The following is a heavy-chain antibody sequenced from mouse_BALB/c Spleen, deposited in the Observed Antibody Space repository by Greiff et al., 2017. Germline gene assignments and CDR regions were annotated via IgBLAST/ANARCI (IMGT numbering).Heavy chain of an antibody. CDR1: GYSITSDYA. CDR3: ARGYDYGGAWFAY. V-gene: IGHV3-2*02. J-gene: IGHJ3*01. D-gene: IGHD2-4*01. Sequence: EVQLKESGPGLVKPSQSLSLTCTVTGYSITSDYAWNWIRQFPGNKLEWMGYISYSGSTSYNPSLKSRISITRDTSKNQFFLQLNSVTTEDTATYYCARGYDYGGAWFAYWGQGTLVTVSA. CDR2: ISYSGST.